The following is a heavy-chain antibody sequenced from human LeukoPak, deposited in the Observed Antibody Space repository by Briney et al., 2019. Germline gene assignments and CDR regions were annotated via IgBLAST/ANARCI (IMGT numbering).Heavy chain of an antibody. CDR2: ISSSSSYI. Sequence: GGSLRLSCAASGFTFSSYSMNWVRQAPGKGLEWVPSISSSSSYIYYADSVKGRFTISRDNAKNSLYLQMNSLRAEDTAVYYCARDVAAAGPYYFDYWGQGTLVTVSS. J-gene: IGHJ4*02. V-gene: IGHV3-21*01. D-gene: IGHD6-13*01. CDR1: GFTFSSYS. CDR3: ARDVAAAGPYYFDY.